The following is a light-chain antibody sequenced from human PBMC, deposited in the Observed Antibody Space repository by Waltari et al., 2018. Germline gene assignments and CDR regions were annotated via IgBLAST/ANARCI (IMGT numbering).Light chain of an antibody. CDR2: EVG. V-gene: IGLV2-14*01. CDR3: SSYRSSSTLKYV. J-gene: IGLJ1*01. CDR1: SSDVGGYNY. Sequence: QSALTQPASVSGSPGQSITISCPGTSSDVGGYNYVSWYQQHPDKVPKLMIYEVGSRPSGVSDRFSGSKSGNTASLTISGLQAEDEADYYCSSYRSSSTLKYVFGTGTKVTVL.